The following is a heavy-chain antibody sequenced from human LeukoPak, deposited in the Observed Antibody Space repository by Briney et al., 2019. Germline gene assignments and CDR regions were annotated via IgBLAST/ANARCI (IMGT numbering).Heavy chain of an antibody. CDR2: IYYGENT. D-gene: IGHD3-22*01. CDR1: GGSISSGPYY. J-gene: IGHJ4*02. CDR3: ARDVRDYYDSRGFDY. Sequence: TASETLSLTCTVSGGSISSGPYYWGWIRQPPGKGLEWIGNIYYGENTYYNPSLKSRVTISIDKSKNQFSLKLSSVTAADTAVYYCARDVRDYYDSRGFDYWGQGTLVTVSS. V-gene: IGHV4-39*07.